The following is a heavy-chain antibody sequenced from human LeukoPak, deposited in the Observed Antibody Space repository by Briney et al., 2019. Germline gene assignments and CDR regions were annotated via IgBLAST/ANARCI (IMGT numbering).Heavy chain of an antibody. CDR2: FDPEDGET. D-gene: IGHD4-11*01. CDR3: ATRLLQDAFDI. V-gene: IGHV1-24*01. J-gene: IGHJ3*02. CDR1: GYTLTVLS. Sequence: GASVKVSCKVSGYTLTVLSTHWVRQAPGKGLEWMGGFDPEDGETIYAQKFQGRVTMTEDTSTDTAYMELSSLRSEDTAVYYCATRLLQDAFDIWGQGTMVTVSS.